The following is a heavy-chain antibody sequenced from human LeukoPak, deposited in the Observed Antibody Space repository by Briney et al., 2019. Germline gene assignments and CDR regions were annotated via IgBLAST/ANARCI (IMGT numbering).Heavy chain of an antibody. J-gene: IGHJ3*02. CDR3: AKQRAYRGEWAFDI. V-gene: IGHV4-39*01. CDR2: IHYRGHT. CDR1: IGSISSQPDY. Sequence: SGTLSLTCTVSIGSISSQPDYWVWIRQTPGQGLEWIASIHYRGHTFYNPSLKSRITISVDTSKNQMSLWLNSVTAADTAVYYCAKQRAYRGEWAFDIWGQGTRVSVS. D-gene: IGHD3-10*01.